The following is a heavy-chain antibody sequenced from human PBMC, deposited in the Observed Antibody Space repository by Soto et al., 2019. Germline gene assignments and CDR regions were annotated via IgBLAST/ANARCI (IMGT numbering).Heavy chain of an antibody. Sequence: SETLSLTCTVSGGSISGHYWSWIRQPPGKGLQYIGYISYSGSTNYNPSLKSRVTISVDTSNNQFSLRLSSVTAADTAVYYCARDVGLQHDTGYYDFWSGKNNLFDPSGQGTLRTVSS. J-gene: IGHJ5*02. D-gene: IGHD3-3*01. CDR3: ARDVGLQHDTGYYDFWSGKNNLFDP. V-gene: IGHV4-59*11. CDR2: ISYSGST. CDR1: GGSISGHY.